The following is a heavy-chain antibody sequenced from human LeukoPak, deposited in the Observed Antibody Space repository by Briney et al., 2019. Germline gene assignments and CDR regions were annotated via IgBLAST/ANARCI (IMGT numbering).Heavy chain of an antibody. V-gene: IGHV3-53*01. CDR3: ARGRIEYYYGSSGYYLDY. CDR2: IYSGGST. J-gene: IGHJ4*02. D-gene: IGHD3-22*01. CDR1: GFTVSSNY. Sequence: PGGSLRLSCAASGFTVSSNYMSWVRQAPGKGLEWVSVIYSGGSTYYADSVKGRFTISRDNSKNTLYLQMNSLRAEDTAVYYCARGRIEYYYGSSGYYLDYWGQGTLVTVSS.